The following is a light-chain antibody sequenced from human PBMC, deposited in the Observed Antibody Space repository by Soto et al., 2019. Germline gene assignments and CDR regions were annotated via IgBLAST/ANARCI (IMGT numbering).Light chain of an antibody. V-gene: IGKV3-20*01. Sequence: EIVLTQSPDTLSLSPGGRATLSCRASQSITTRLAWYQQKPGQPPRLLISGASVRASGVPVRITGSGSGTDLTITISGLEPEDFEVYYCQHYGGSPITFGLGTRLEIK. J-gene: IGKJ5*01. CDR2: GAS. CDR1: QSITTR. CDR3: QHYGGSPIT.